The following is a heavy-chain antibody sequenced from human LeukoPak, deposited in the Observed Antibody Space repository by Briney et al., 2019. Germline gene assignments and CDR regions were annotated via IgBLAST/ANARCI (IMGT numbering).Heavy chain of an antibody. CDR3: ARESDSSGWYDS. Sequence: GGSLRLSCAAPGFSFDDYAIHWVRQATGKALECVSLISGDGGSTFYADSVKGRFTISRDNSKNSLYLQMSSLRSEDTALYYCARESDSSGWYDSWGQGTLVTVSS. CDR1: GFSFDDYA. D-gene: IGHD3-22*01. V-gene: IGHV3-43*02. J-gene: IGHJ5*01. CDR2: ISGDGGST.